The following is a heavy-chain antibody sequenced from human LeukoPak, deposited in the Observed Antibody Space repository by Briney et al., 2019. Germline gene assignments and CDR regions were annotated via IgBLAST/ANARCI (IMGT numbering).Heavy chain of an antibody. J-gene: IGHJ4*02. D-gene: IGHD7-27*01. V-gene: IGHV3-7*01. CDR2: IKQDEGNK. CDR3: ARDIRLTGLFDY. Sequence: PGGSLRLSCAASGFTFSNYCMSWVRQAPGKGLEWVANIKQDEGNKYYVDSVKGRFTISRDNAKNSLYLQINSLRAEDTAVYYCARDIRLTGLFDYWGQGTLVTVSS. CDR1: GFTFSNYC.